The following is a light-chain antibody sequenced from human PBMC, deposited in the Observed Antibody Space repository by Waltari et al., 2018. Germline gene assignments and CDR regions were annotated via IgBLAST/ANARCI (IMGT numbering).Light chain of an antibody. CDR1: QSISSY. Sequence: DIQMTQSPSSLSASVGDRVTITCRASQSISSYLNGYQQKPGKAPKLLIYAASSLQSGVPSRFSGSGSGTDFTLTISSLQPEDFATYYCQQSYSTPPDTFGGGTKVEIK. CDR3: QQSYSTPPDT. J-gene: IGKJ4*01. V-gene: IGKV1-39*01. CDR2: AAS.